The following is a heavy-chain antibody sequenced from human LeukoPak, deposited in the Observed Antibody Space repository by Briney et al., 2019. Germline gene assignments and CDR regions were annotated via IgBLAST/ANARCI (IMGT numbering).Heavy chain of an antibody. CDR2: ISSSSSYI. CDR1: GFTFSSYS. V-gene: IGHV3-21*01. CDR3: APDSSGYYPIDY. J-gene: IGHJ4*02. Sequence: GGSLRLSCAASGFTFSSYSMNWARQAPGKGLEWVSSISSSSSYIYYADSVKGRFTISRDNAKNSLYLQMNSLRAEDTAVYYCAPDSSGYYPIDYWGQGTLVTVSS. D-gene: IGHD3-22*01.